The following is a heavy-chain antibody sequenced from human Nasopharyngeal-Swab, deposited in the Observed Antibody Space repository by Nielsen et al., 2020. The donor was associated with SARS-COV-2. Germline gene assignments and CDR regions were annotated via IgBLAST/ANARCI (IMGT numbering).Heavy chain of an antibody. CDR3: ARAGYCSGGSCYSEDYYYYMDV. D-gene: IGHD2-15*01. CDR1: GFTFSSYS. J-gene: IGHJ6*03. V-gene: IGHV3-21*01. Sequence: GESLKISCAASGFTFSSYSMNWVRQAPGKGLEWVSSISSSSSYIYYADSVKGRFTISRDNAKNSLYLQMNSLRAEDTAVYYCARAGYCSGGSCYSEDYYYYMDVWGKGTMVTVSS. CDR2: ISSSSSYI.